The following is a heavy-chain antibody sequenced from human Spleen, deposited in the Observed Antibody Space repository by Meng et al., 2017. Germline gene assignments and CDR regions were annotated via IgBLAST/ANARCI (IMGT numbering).Heavy chain of an antibody. D-gene: IGHD2-21*01. CDR1: GGSFSDYY. Sequence: QVPLQQWGAGLVKPSETLSLPCVVSGGSFSDYYWSWIRQPPGKGLEWIGEINHSGSTNYNPSLESRATISVDTSQNNLSLKLSSVTAADTAVYYCARVGESGDSLDSWGQGTLVTVSS. V-gene: IGHV4-34*01. CDR2: INHSGST. CDR3: ARVGESGDSLDS. J-gene: IGHJ4*02.